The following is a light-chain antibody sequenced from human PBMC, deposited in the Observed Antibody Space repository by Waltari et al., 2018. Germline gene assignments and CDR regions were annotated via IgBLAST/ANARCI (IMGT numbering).Light chain of an antibody. CDR2: AAS. CDR3: QQSYSTPRVT. J-gene: IGKJ3*01. V-gene: IGKV1-39*01. CDR1: QSISSY. Sequence: DIQMTQSPSSLSASVGDRVTITCRASQSISSYLNWYQQKPGKAPKLLIYAASSLQSGVPSMFSGSGSGTDFTLTISSLQPEDFATYYCQQSYSTPRVTVGPGTKVDIK.